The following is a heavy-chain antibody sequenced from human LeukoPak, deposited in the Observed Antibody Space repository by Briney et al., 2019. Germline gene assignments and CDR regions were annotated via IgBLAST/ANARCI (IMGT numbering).Heavy chain of an antibody. D-gene: IGHD4-17*01. CDR3: ARDRNTVTTARFDP. Sequence: GGSLRLSCAASGFTFSSYSMNWVRQAPGKGLEWVSSISSSSSYIYYADSVKGRFTISRDSAKNSLYLQMNSLRAEDTAVYYCARDRNTVTTARFDPWGLGTLVTVSS. J-gene: IGHJ5*02. V-gene: IGHV3-21*01. CDR1: GFTFSSYS. CDR2: ISSSSSYI.